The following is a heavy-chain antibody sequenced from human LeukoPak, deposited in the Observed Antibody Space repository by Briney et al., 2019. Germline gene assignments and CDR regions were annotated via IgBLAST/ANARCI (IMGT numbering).Heavy chain of an antibody. V-gene: IGHV3-64D*06. Sequence: PGGSLRLSCSASGFAFNRYSLYWVRQAPGKGLEYVSAISSSGGSTYYADSVRGRFTISRDNSKDTLYLHMSSLRPEDTAVYYCAKDQVVTRGVFNSWVQGTMVGVSS. CDR2: ISSSGGST. D-gene: IGHD4-23*01. J-gene: IGHJ4*02. CDR3: AKDQVVTRGVFNS. CDR1: GFAFNRYS.